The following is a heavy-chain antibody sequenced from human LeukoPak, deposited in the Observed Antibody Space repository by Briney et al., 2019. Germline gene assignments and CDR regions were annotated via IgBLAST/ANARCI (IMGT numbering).Heavy chain of an antibody. CDR1: GFTFSGHW. Sequence: GGSLRLSCAASGFTFSGHWMSWVRQAPGKGLEWVANINQGGSDKYYVDSVKGRFTISRDNANNLLYLQMNSLRGEDTAVYYCTRDRSRAEDNWGQGTLVTVSS. CDR2: INQGGSDK. V-gene: IGHV3-7*01. CDR3: TRDRSRAEDN. J-gene: IGHJ4*02. D-gene: IGHD1-14*01.